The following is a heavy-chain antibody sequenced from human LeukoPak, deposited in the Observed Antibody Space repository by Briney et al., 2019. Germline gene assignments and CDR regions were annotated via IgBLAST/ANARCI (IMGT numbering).Heavy chain of an antibody. Sequence: ASVKVSCKASGYTFTGYYMHWVRQAPGQGVEWMGWINPNSGGTNYAQKFQGRVTMTRDTSISTAYMELSRLRSDDTAVYYCARVRGSSWYGDYWGQGTLVTVSS. J-gene: IGHJ4*02. CDR1: GYTFTGYY. CDR3: ARVRGSSWYGDY. V-gene: IGHV1-2*02. CDR2: INPNSGGT. D-gene: IGHD6-13*01.